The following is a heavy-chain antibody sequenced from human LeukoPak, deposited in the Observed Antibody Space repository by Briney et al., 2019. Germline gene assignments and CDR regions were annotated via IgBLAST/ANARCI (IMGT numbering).Heavy chain of an antibody. D-gene: IGHD3-10*01. J-gene: IGHJ3*02. V-gene: IGHV4-39*01. Sequence: PSETLSLTCTVSGGSLISSDHYWGWVRQPPGTGLEWVGCMYYSGSTYYNPSLKSRVTISVDTSKNQFSLKLSSVTAADTAVYYCARRDTRLLWFVKGDAFDIWGQGTMVSVSS. CDR1: GGSLISSDHY. CDR2: MYYSGST. CDR3: ARRDTRLLWFVKGDAFDI.